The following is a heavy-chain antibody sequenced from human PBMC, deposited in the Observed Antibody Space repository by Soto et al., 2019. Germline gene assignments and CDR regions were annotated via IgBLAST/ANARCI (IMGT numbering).Heavy chain of an antibody. CDR3: AHSVIPNWGSRGAFDY. V-gene: IGHV2-5*02. J-gene: IGHJ4*02. Sequence: QITLKESGPTLVKPTQTLTLTCTFSGFSLSTSGVGVGWIRQPPGKALEWLALIYWDDDKRYSPSLKSRLTLTKDTSKNQGVLTMTNMDPVDTAPYYCAHSVIPNWGSRGAFDYWGQGTLVTVSS. D-gene: IGHD7-27*01. CDR2: IYWDDDK. CDR1: GFSLSTSGVG.